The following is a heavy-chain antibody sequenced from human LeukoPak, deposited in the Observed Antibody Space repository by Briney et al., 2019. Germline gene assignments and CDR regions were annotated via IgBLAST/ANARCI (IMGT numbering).Heavy chain of an antibody. CDR1: GGTFSSYT. J-gene: IGHJ4*02. V-gene: IGHV1-2*06. CDR3: ARGRNSVYYFNVVAPYYFDY. CDR2: INPNSGGT. D-gene: IGHD3-22*01. Sequence: ASVKVPCKASGGTFSSYTISWVRQAPGQGLEWMGRINPNSGGTNYAQKFQGRVTMTRDTSINTAYMDLSRLRSDDTAVYYCARGRNSVYYFNVVAPYYFDYWGQGTLVTVSS.